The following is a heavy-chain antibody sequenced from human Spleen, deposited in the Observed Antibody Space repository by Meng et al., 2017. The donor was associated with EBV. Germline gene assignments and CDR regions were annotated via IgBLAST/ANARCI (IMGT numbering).Heavy chain of an antibody. CDR1: GFTFSSYS. J-gene: IGHJ5*02. D-gene: IGHD1-7*01. CDR2: ISSSGNYI. Sequence: EVEVVEAGGGLVKPGGSLRLSCAASGFTFSSYSLHWVRQAPGKGLEWVASISSSGNYIHYADSVKGRFTISRDNAKNTLYLQMNSLRAEDTAVYYCARGSNYSPNWFDPWGQGTLVTVFS. CDR3: ARGSNYSPNWFDP. V-gene: IGHV3-21*02.